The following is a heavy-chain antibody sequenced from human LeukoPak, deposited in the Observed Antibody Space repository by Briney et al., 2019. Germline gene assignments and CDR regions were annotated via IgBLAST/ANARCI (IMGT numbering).Heavy chain of an antibody. D-gene: IGHD3-22*01. J-gene: IGHJ4*02. CDR3: ARGTYYYDSGADY. CDR1: GGSISSPSYY. V-gene: IGHV4-61*09. CDR2: IYATGST. Sequence: TSETLSLTCTVSGGSISSPSYYWSWIRHPAGKGLEWIGHIYATGSTNYNPSLKSRVTISLGTSKNQFSLKLSSVTAADTAVYYCARGTYYYDSGADYWGQGTLVTVSS.